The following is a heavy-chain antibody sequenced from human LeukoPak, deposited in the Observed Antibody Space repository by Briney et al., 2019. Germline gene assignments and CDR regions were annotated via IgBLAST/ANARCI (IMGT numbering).Heavy chain of an antibody. CDR3: ARANPADFNL. D-gene: IGHD1-14*01. CDR1: GFTFSDYY. Sequence: PGGSLRLSCAASGFTFSDYYMSWIRQAPGKGLEWVSYISSSSSYTNYADSVKGRFTISRDNAKNTVHLQMNSLRDDDTAVYYCARANPADFNLWGRGTLVTVSS. V-gene: IGHV3-11*06. CDR2: ISSSSSYT. J-gene: IGHJ2*01.